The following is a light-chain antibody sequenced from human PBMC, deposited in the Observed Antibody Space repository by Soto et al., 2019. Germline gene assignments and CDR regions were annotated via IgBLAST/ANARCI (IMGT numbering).Light chain of an antibody. Sequence: EIVLTHSPGTLSLSPCERATLSCRASQSFKSSYLAWYQQKPGQAPKLLIHGGSTRATGISDRFSGSGSGTDFTLTISRLEPEDFAVYYCQLYRTFGQGTKVDIK. CDR2: GGS. CDR1: QSFKSSY. V-gene: IGKV3-20*01. J-gene: IGKJ1*01. CDR3: QLYRT.